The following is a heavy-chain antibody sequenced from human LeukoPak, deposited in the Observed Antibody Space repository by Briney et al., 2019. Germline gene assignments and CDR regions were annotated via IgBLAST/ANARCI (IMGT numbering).Heavy chain of an antibody. J-gene: IGHJ6*03. CDR1: GFTFSTYA. Sequence: GGSLRLSCAASGFTFSTYAMGWVRQAPGKGLEWVSVISGGSDNTYYADSVKGRFTISRDNSKNTLYVQMNSLRAEDTAVYYCAKEGYSRGYYSYYYMDVWGKGTTVTVSS. D-gene: IGHD6-13*01. CDR2: ISGGSDNT. V-gene: IGHV3-23*01. CDR3: AKEGYSRGYYSYYYMDV.